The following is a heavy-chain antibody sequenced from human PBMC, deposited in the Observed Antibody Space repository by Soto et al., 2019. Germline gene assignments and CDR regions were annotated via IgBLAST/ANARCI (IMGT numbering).Heavy chain of an antibody. V-gene: IGHV6-1*01. Sequence: SQTLSLTCAISGDSVSSNSAAWNWIRQSPSRGLEWLGRTYYRSKWYNDYAVSVKGRITVNPDTSKNQFSLQLNSVTPEDTAVYYCARDPVDGYNAFFDYWGQGTLVTVSS. CDR3: ARDPVDGYNAFFDY. CDR2: TYYRSKWYN. D-gene: IGHD5-12*01. J-gene: IGHJ4*02. CDR1: GDSVSSNSAA.